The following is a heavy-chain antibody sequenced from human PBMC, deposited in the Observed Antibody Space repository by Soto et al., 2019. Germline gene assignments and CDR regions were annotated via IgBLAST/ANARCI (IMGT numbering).Heavy chain of an antibody. Sequence: SETLSLTCTVSGGSISSYYWSWIRQPPGKGLEWIGYIYYSGSTNYNPSLKSRVTISVDTSKNQFSLKLSSVTAADTAVYYCAMNQCSGGSCYQPQGDYWGQGTLVTVSS. CDR1: GGSISSYY. J-gene: IGHJ4*02. D-gene: IGHD2-15*01. CDR3: AMNQCSGGSCYQPQGDY. CDR2: IYYSGST. V-gene: IGHV4-59*01.